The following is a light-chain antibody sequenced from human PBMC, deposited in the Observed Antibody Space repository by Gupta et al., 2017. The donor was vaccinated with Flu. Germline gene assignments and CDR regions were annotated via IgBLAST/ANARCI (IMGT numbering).Light chain of an antibody. CDR2: SAS. J-gene: IGKJ4*01. CDR3: QQRDNAPLS. CDR1: QSISSY. Sequence: DIQMTQSPSSLSASVGHRVTITCRASQSISSYLNWYQQTPGKAPQFLIYSASNLQSRVSSRFSGSRSATDVTLTISSLQPEDFETYYCQQRDNAPLSFGGGTKVEMK. V-gene: IGKV1-39*01.